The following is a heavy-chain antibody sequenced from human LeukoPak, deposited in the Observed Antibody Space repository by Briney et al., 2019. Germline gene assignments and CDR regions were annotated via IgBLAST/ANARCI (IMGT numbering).Heavy chain of an antibody. V-gene: IGHV4-30-4*01. CDR2: IYYSGST. CDR3: ARAEGRYCSSTSCYTFDY. Sequence: SQTLSLTCTVSGGSISSGDYSWSWIRQPPGKGLEWIGYIYYSGSTYYNPPLKSRVTISVDTSKNQFSLKLSSVTAADTAVYYCARAEGRYCSSTSCYTFDYWGQGTLVTVSS. J-gene: IGHJ4*02. CDR1: GGSISSGDYS. D-gene: IGHD2-2*02.